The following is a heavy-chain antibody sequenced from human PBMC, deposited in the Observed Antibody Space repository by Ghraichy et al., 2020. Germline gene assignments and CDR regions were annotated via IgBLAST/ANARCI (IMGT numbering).Heavy chain of an antibody. J-gene: IGHJ4*02. D-gene: IGHD2-2*01. CDR1: GFTFGDYA. CDR3: TRHCPTCSFDY. Sequence: GESLNISCTTSGFTFGDYAMSWFRQAPGKGLEWGGFIKSKANGGTTEYAASGRGRLTISRDDSKSIAYLQMNSLKTEDTAVYYCTRHCPTCSFDYWGQGTLVTVSS. V-gene: IGHV3-49*03. CDR2: IKSKANGGTT.